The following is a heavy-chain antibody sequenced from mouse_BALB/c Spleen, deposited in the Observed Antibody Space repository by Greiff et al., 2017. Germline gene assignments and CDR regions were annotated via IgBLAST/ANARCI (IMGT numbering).Heavy chain of an antibody. CDR1: GYTFSSYW. CDR3: ARWGITTGGFAY. Sequence: QVQLQQSGAELMKPGVSVKISCKATGYTFSSYWIEWVKQRPGHGLEWIGEILPGSGSTNYNEKFKGKATFTADTSSNTAYMQLSSLTSEDSAVYYCARWGITTGGFAYWGQGTLVTVSA. D-gene: IGHD2-4*01. J-gene: IGHJ3*01. V-gene: IGHV1-9*01. CDR2: ILPGSGST.